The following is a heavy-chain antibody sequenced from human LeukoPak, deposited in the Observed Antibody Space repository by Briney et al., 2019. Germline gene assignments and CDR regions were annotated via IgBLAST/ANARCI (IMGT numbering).Heavy chain of an antibody. CDR3: GRDSPPDY. J-gene: IGHJ4*02. Sequence: GGSLRLSCAASGFTFSRYWMTWVRQAPGKGLEWVANIKLDGSEKYYVDSVKGRFTISRDNVKNSLYLQMNSLGAEDTAVYYCGRDSPPDYWGQGTLVTVSS. CDR2: IKLDGSEK. CDR1: GFTFSRYW. V-gene: IGHV3-7*01.